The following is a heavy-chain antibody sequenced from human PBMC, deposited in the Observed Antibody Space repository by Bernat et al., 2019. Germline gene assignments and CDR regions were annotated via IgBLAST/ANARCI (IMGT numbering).Heavy chain of an antibody. CDR2: IYSGGST. CDR1: GFTVSSNY. Sequence: EVQLVETGGGLIQPGGSLRLSCAASGFTVSSNYMSWVRQAPGKGLEWVSVIYSGGSTYYADSVKGRFTISRDNSKDTLYLQMNSLRAEDTAVYYCATYDILTGYYHWGQGTLVTVSS. V-gene: IGHV3-53*05. CDR3: ATYDILTGYYH. D-gene: IGHD3-9*01. J-gene: IGHJ4*02.